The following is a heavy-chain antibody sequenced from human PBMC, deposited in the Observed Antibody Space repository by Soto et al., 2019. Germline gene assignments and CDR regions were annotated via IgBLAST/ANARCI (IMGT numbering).Heavy chain of an antibody. D-gene: IGHD3-3*01. V-gene: IGHV4-30-4*01. CDR3: ARGLRFLEWFGGVDV. J-gene: IGHJ6*02. Sequence: QVQLQESGPGLVKPSQTLSLTCTVSGGSISSGDYYWSWIRQPPGKGLEWIGYIYYSGSTYYNPSLKRRVTISVDTSKNQFSLKLSSVTAADTAVYYCARGLRFLEWFGGVDVWGQGTTVTVSS. CDR2: IYYSGST. CDR1: GGSISSGDYY.